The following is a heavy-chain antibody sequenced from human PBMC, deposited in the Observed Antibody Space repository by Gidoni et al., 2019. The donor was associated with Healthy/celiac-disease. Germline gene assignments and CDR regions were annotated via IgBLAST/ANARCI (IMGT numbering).Heavy chain of an antibody. D-gene: IGHD2-2*02. J-gene: IGHJ4*02. Sequence: QVQLQQWGAGLLKPSETMSLTCAVYGGSLSGYYWSWIRQPPGKGLEWIGEINHSGSTNYNPSLKSRVTISVDTSKNQFSLKLSSVTAADTAVYYCARGSNTYDYWGQGTLVTVSS. V-gene: IGHV4-34*01. CDR1: GGSLSGYY. CDR3: ARGSNTYDY. CDR2: INHSGST.